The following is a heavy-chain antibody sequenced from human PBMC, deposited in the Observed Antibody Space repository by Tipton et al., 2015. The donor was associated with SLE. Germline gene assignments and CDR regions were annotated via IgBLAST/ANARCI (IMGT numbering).Heavy chain of an antibody. CDR2: INHSGST. CDR3: AREVVTYDAFDI. CDR1: GGSFSGYY. D-gene: IGHD4-23*01. Sequence: TLSLTCAVYGGSFSGYYWSWIRQPTGKGLEWIGEINHSGSTNYNPSLKSRLTISVDTSKHQFSLKLSSVTAADTAVYYCAREVVTYDAFDIWGQGTMVTVSS. V-gene: IGHV4-34*01. J-gene: IGHJ3*02.